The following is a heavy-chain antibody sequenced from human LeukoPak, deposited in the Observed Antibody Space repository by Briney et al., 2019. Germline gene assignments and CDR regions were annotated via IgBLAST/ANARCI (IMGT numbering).Heavy chain of an antibody. CDR1: GFTFSSYW. D-gene: IGHD3-10*01. CDR2: IKQDGSEK. J-gene: IGHJ5*02. CDR3: ARGVSGRRWASDP. V-gene: IGHV3-7*01. Sequence: SGGSLRLSCAASGFTFSSYWMSWVRQAPGKGLEWVANIKQDGSEKYYVDSVKGRFTISRDNAKNSLYLQMNSLRAEDTAVYYCARGVSGRRWASDPWGQGTLVTVSS.